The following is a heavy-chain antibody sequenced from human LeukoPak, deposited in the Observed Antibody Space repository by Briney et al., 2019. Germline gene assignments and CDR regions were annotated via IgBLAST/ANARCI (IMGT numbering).Heavy chain of an antibody. J-gene: IGHJ5*02. D-gene: IGHD3-3*01. CDR1: GGSFSGYY. Sequence: SETLSLTCAVYGGSFSGYYWSWIRQPPGKGLEWIGEINHSGSTNYNPSLKSRVTISVDTSKNQFSLKLSSVTAADTAVYYCARGDYDFWSGYYKNWFDPWGQGTLVTVSS. CDR2: INHSGST. CDR3: ARGDYDFWSGYYKNWFDP. V-gene: IGHV4-34*01.